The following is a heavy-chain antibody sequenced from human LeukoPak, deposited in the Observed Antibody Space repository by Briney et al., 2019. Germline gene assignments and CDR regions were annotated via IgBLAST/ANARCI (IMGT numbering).Heavy chain of an antibody. CDR1: GYTFTSYG. V-gene: IGHV1-18*01. Sequence: GASVKVSCKASGYTFTSYGISWVRQAPGQGLEWMGWISAYNGNTKYSQKFQGRVTITRDTSASTAYMELSSLRSEDTAVYYCAREAAVAGTFDYWGQGTLVTVSS. J-gene: IGHJ4*02. D-gene: IGHD6-19*01. CDR2: ISAYNGNT. CDR3: AREAAVAGTFDY.